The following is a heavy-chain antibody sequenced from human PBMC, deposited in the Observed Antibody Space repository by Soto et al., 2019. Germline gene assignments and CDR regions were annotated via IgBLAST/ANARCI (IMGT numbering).Heavy chain of an antibody. J-gene: IGHJ4*02. Sequence: GESLKISCKASGYSFSTYWIAWVRQMPGKGLEWMGIIYPGDSDTRYSPSFQGQVTISADKSISTAYLQWSSLKTSDTAMYYCATRVEGLYSDNDRYYFDHWGQGTLVTVSS. V-gene: IGHV5-51*01. D-gene: IGHD5-12*01. CDR1: GYSFSTYW. CDR3: ATRVEGLYSDNDRYYFDH. CDR2: IYPGDSDT.